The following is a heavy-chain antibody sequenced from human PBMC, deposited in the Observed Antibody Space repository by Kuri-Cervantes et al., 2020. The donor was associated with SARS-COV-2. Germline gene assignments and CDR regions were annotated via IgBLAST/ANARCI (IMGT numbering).Heavy chain of an antibody. Sequence: SETLSLTCTVSGGSISSFYWSWIRQPPGKGLEWIGYIYYSGSTNYNPSLKSRVTISVDTSKNQFSLKLSSVTAADTAVYYCASTPARKAPFDYWGQGTLVTVSS. V-gene: IGHV4-59*12. J-gene: IGHJ4*02. CDR3: ASTPARKAPFDY. D-gene: IGHD2-2*01. CDR1: GGSISSFY. CDR2: IYYSGST.